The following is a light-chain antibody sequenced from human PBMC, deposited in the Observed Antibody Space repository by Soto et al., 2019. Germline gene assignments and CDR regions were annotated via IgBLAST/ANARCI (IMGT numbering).Light chain of an antibody. Sequence: QSALTQPASVSGSPGQSITISCTGPRGDFAGSDLVSWYQHHPGKAPKVMIYDVSNRPSGVSHRFSGSKSGNTASLTISGLQAEDEADYYCSSYMSSTTSYVFGTGTKLTVL. CDR3: SSYMSSTTSYV. J-gene: IGLJ1*01. CDR2: DVS. CDR1: RGDFAGSDL. V-gene: IGLV2-14*03.